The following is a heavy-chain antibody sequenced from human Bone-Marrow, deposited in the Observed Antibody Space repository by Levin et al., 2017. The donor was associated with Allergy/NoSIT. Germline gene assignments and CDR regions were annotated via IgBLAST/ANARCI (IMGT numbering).Heavy chain of an antibody. CDR3: TTEKVVAATTVSHYYYGMDV. V-gene: IGHV3-15*01. Sequence: NPGGSLRLSCAASGITLNDAWMSWVRQGPGKGLEWVGRIRSKSDGGRARYAARLEGRFTISRDESQDTVYLQMVSLRTEDTGVYYCTTEKVVAATTVSHYYYGMDVWGQGTTVTVSS. CDR1: GITLNDAW. CDR2: IRSKSDGGRA. J-gene: IGHJ6*02. D-gene: IGHD3-22*01.